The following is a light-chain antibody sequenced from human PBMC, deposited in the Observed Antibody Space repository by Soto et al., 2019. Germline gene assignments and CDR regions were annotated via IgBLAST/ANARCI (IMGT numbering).Light chain of an antibody. V-gene: IGKV1-39*01. CDR1: QSISSY. CDR2: AAS. Sequence: DSQMTQSPSSLSASVGDRVTITCRASQSISSYLNWYQQKPGKAPKLLIYAASSLQSGVPSRFSGSGSGTDFTLTISSLQPEDFATYYCQQSYSTLPWTFGQGTKVDI. J-gene: IGKJ1*01. CDR3: QQSYSTLPWT.